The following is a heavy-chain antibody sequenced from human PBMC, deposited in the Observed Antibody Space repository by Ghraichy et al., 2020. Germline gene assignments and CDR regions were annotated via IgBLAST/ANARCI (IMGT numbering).Heavy chain of an antibody. CDR2: ISYDGSNK. CDR3: ATAGIQLGYTWFDP. Sequence: GGSLRLSCAASGFTFSSYGMHWVRQAPGKGLEWVAVISYDGSNKYYADSVKGRFTISRDNSKNTLYLQMNSLRAEDTAVYYCATAGIQLGYTWFDPWGQGTLVTVSS. D-gene: IGHD5-18*01. V-gene: IGHV3-30*03. CDR1: GFTFSSYG. J-gene: IGHJ5*02.